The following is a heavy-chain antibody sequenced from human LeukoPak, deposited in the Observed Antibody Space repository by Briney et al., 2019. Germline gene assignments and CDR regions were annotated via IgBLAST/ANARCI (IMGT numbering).Heavy chain of an antibody. V-gene: IGHV4-61*02. CDR2: IYTSGST. CDR1: GGSIGSGDYY. Sequence: SETLSLTCTVSGGSIGSGDYYWTWIRQPAGKGLEWIGRIYTSGSTNYNPSLKSRVTMSVDTSKNQFSLKLSSVTAADTAVYYCARDTYYYDSSGYWADYWGQGTLVTVSS. D-gene: IGHD3-22*01. CDR3: ARDTYYYDSSGYWADY. J-gene: IGHJ4*02.